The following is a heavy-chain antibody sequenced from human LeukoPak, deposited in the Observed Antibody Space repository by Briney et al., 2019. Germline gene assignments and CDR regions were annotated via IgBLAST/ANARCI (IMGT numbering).Heavy chain of an antibody. D-gene: IGHD6-13*01. CDR3: ARDAPQVPAAGVLAS. CDR2: MYSRGDT. J-gene: IGHJ5*02. CDR1: GFTVSDNY. V-gene: IGHV3-53*01. Sequence: PGGSLRLSCAASGFTVSDNYMSWVRQAPGKGLEWVSVMYSRGDTYYAKSVKGRFTFSRDTSKNTLYLQMNGLRTEDTAMYYCARDAPQVPAAGVLASWGQGTLVIVSS.